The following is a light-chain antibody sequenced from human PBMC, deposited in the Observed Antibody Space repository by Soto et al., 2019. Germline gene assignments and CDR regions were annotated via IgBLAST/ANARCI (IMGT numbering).Light chain of an antibody. CDR3: QQSYSIPT. V-gene: IGKV1-39*01. CDR1: QSISSY. Sequence: DIQMTQSPSSLSASVGDRVTITCRASQSISSYLNWYQQKPGKAPKVLFYGASSLQSGVPSRFSGSGSETDFTLAISSLQPEDFATYYCQQSYSIPTFGGGTKVEIK. J-gene: IGKJ4*01. CDR2: GAS.